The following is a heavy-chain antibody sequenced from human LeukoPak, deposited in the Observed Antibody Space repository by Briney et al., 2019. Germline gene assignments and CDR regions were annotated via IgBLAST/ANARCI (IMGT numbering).Heavy chain of an antibody. CDR1: GYSISNGYY. Sequence: SETLSLTCTVSGYSISNGYYWGWIRQPPGKGLEWIGEINHSGSTNYNPSLKSRVTISVDTSKNQFSLKLSSVTAADTAVYYCARRGITKRLNWFDPWGQGTLVTVSS. CDR2: INHSGST. CDR3: ARRGITKRLNWFDP. J-gene: IGHJ5*02. D-gene: IGHD3-10*01. V-gene: IGHV4-38-2*02.